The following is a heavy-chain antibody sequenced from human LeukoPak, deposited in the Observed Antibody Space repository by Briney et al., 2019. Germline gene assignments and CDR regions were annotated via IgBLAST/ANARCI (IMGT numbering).Heavy chain of an antibody. D-gene: IGHD3-22*01. J-gene: IGHJ1*01. CDR2: IDYGGST. CDR1: GGSISSGSYY. Sequence: SETLSLTCTVSGGSISSGSYYWSWIRQPAGKGLEWIGTIDYGGSTYYNPSLKSRVTISIDTSKNQFSLKLNSVTAADTAVYYCARTVDSSGFSCFQHWGQGTLVTVSS. V-gene: IGHV4-39*01. CDR3: ARTVDSSGFSCFQH.